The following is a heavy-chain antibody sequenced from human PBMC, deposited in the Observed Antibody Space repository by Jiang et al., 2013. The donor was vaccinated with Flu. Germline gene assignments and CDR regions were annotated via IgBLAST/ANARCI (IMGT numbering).Heavy chain of an antibody. V-gene: IGHV1-69*01. D-gene: IGHD3-3*01. CDR1: GGTFSSYA. Sequence: GAEVKKPGSSVKVSCKASGGTFSSYAISWVRQAPGQGLEWMGGIIPIFGTANYAQKFQGRVTITADESTSTAYMELSSLRSEDTAVYYCARGAPGPNYDFWSGYSSIADYWGQGTLVTVSS. CDR3: ARGAPGPNYDFWSGYSSIADY. CDR2: IIPIFGTA. J-gene: IGHJ4*02.